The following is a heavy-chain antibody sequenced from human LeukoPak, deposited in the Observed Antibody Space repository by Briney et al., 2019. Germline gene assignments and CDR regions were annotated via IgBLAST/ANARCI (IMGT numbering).Heavy chain of an antibody. CDR1: GFTFSSYA. J-gene: IGHJ4*02. V-gene: IGHV3-23*01. D-gene: IGHD3-22*01. CDR3: ARTYYYDSSGYYTD. CDR2: ISGSGGST. Sequence: GGSLRLSCAASGFTFSSYAMSWVRQAPGKGLEWVSAISGSGGSTYYADSVQGRFTISRDNAKNSLYLQMNSLRAEDTAVYYCARTYYYDSSGYYTDWGQGTPVTVSS.